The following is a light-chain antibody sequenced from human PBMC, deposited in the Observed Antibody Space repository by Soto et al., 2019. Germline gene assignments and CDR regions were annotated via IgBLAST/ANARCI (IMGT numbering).Light chain of an antibody. J-gene: IGKJ5*01. V-gene: IGKV3-11*01. CDR2: DTS. CDR3: QQRSSWPLP. Sequence: DIVLAQSPGALSFSPRVRAPLSCGASQSVSSYLGWYQQKPGQAPRLLIYDTSNRATGIPARFSGSGSGTDFTLTISSLEPEDFAIYYCQQRSSWPLPVGQGTRLDIK. CDR1: QSVSSY.